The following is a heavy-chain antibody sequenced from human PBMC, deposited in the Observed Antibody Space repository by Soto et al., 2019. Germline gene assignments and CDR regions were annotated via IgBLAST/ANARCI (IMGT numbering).Heavy chain of an antibody. CDR2: INPSGGST. CDR3: AKEGWVATEEPVGFFAY. D-gene: IGHD5-12*01. J-gene: IGHJ4*02. Sequence: ASVKVSCKASGYTFTSYYMHWVRQAPGQGLEWMGIINPSGGSTSYAQKFQGRVTMTRDTSTSTVYMELSSLRSEDTAVYYCAKEGWVATEEPVGFFAYWVQGTLLTVSS. CDR1: GYTFTSYY. V-gene: IGHV1-46*03.